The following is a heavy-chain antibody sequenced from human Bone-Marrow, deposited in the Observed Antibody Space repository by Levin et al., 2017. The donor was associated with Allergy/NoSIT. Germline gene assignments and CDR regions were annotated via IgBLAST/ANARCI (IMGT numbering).Heavy chain of an antibody. Sequence: ASVKVSCKASGYTFTSYGISWVRQAPGQGLEWMGWISAYNGNTNYAQKLQGRVTMTTDTSTSTAYMELRSLRSDDTAVYYCARALVLRFLEWLPRGMDVWGQGTTVTVSS. J-gene: IGHJ6*02. V-gene: IGHV1-18*01. CDR2: ISAYNGNT. CDR3: ARALVLRFLEWLPRGMDV. CDR1: GYTFTSYG. D-gene: IGHD3-3*01.